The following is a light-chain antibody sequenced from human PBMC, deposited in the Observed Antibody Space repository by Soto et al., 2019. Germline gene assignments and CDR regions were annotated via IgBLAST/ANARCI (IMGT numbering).Light chain of an antibody. V-gene: IGLV1-47*01. CDR1: SSNIEVNY. Sequence: QSVLTQPPSASGTPGQRVTLTCSGSSSNIEVNYVYWYQQVPGTAPRLLIYRNHQRPSGVPDRFSGSKSGASASLTISALRSEDEGDYYCTVWDDSLRGRLFGGGTQLTVL. CDR3: TVWDDSLRGRL. J-gene: IGLJ2*01. CDR2: RNH.